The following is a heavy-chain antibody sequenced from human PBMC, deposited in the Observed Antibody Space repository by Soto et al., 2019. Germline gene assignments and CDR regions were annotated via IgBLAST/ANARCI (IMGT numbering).Heavy chain of an antibody. CDR1: GYTFTSYD. V-gene: IGHV1-8*01. CDR3: ARGFRYCSSTNCYRDYSAPGY. Sequence: ASVKVSCKASGYTFTSYDINWVRQATGQGLEWMGWMNPNSGNTGYAQKFQGRVTMTRNTSISTAYMELSSLRSEDTAVYYCARGFRYCSSTNCYRDYSAPGYWGQGTLVTVSS. CDR2: MNPNSGNT. J-gene: IGHJ4*02. D-gene: IGHD2-2*01.